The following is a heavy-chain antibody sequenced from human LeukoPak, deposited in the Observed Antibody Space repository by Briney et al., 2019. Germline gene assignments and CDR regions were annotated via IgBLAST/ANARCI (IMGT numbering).Heavy chain of an antibody. V-gene: IGHV3-23*01. D-gene: IGHD5-12*01. J-gene: IGHJ4*02. Sequence: GGSLRLSCAASGFTFSSYAMSWVRQAPGKGLEWVSAISGSGASTYYADSVKGRFTIFKDNSKNTLYVQMNSLGAEDTAVYYCAKDRSSGYDWYHFDYWGQGTPVTVSS. CDR3: AKDRSSGYDWYHFDY. CDR1: GFTFSSYA. CDR2: ISGSGAST.